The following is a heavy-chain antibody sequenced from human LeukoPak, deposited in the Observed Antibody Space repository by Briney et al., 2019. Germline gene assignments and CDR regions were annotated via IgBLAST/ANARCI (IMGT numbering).Heavy chain of an antibody. J-gene: IGHJ5*02. D-gene: IGHD1-1*01. Sequence: ASVTVSFKASGYTFTSYGISWVRQAPGQGLEWMGWISAYNGNTNYAQKLQGRVTMTTDTSTSTAYMELRSLRSEDKAVYYCARATANWNTEERWFDHWDRGTLVTVSS. CDR2: ISAYNGNT. V-gene: IGHV1-18*01. CDR1: GYTFTSYG. CDR3: ARATANWNTEERWFDH.